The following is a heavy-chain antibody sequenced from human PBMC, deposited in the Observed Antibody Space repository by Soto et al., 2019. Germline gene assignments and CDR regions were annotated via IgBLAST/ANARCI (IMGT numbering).Heavy chain of an antibody. CDR3: AKEGLGDCGGDCYSAFDY. CDR1: GFTFSSYA. Sequence: PGGSLRLSCAASGFTFSSYAMSWVRQAPGKGLEWVSAISGSGGSTYYADSVKGRFTISRDNSKNTLYLQMNSLRAEDTAVYYCAKEGLGDCGGDCYSAFDYWGQGTLVTV. J-gene: IGHJ4*02. D-gene: IGHD2-21*02. CDR2: ISGSGGST. V-gene: IGHV3-23*01.